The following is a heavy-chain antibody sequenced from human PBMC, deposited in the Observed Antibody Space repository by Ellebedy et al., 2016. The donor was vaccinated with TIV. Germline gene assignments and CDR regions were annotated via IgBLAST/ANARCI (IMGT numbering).Heavy chain of an antibody. Sequence: GSLRLSXTVSGGSISSYYWSWIRQPPGKGLEWIGYIYYSGSTNYNPSLQSRVAISLDSSKTQFSLELNSVTAADTAVYFCARSCSPSCWECLEYWGQGVLVTVSS. CDR2: IYYSGST. CDR1: GGSISSYY. J-gene: IGHJ4*02. CDR3: ARSCSPSCWECLEY. V-gene: IGHV4-59*13. D-gene: IGHD2-2*01.